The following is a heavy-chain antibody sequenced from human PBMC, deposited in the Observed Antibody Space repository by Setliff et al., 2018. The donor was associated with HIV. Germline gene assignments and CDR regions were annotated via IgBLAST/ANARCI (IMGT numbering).Heavy chain of an antibody. CDR1: GYSFTSYW. D-gene: IGHD3-22*01. CDR2: IFPGDSKM. V-gene: IGHV5-51*01. Sequence: GESLKISCKGSGYSFTSYWIAWVRQKSGKGLEWMGIIFPGDSKMRYSPSFQGRVTLSADKSISTAYLQWSSLQTSDSGMYYCARDPCDSSGYRAFDIWGQGTMVTVS. J-gene: IGHJ3*02. CDR3: ARDPCDSSGYRAFDI.